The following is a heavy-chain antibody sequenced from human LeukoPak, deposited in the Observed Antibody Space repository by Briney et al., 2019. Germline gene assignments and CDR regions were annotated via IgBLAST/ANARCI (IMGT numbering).Heavy chain of an antibody. Sequence: SETLSLTCTVSGGSISSYYWSWIRQPPGKGLEWIGYIYYSGSTNYNPSLKSRVTISVDTSRNQFSLKLSSVTAADTAVYYCARHPNPYANNWFDPWGQGTLVTVSS. CDR1: GGSISSYY. D-gene: IGHD3-16*01. CDR3: ARHPNPYANNWFDP. CDR2: IYYSGST. V-gene: IGHV4-59*08. J-gene: IGHJ5*02.